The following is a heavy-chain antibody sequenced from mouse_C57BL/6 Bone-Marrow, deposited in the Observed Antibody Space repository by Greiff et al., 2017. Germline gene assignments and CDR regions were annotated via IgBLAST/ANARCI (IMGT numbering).Heavy chain of an antibody. CDR2: IHPNSGST. Sequence: VQLQQPGAELVKPGASVKLSCKASGYTFTSYWMHWVKQRPGQGLEWIGMIHPNSGSTNYNEKFKSKATLTVDKSSSTAYMQLSSLTSEDSAVYYCARRHYGSTNWYFDVWGTGTTVTVSS. V-gene: IGHV1-64*01. J-gene: IGHJ1*03. CDR1: GYTFTSYW. CDR3: ARRHYGSTNWYFDV. D-gene: IGHD1-1*01.